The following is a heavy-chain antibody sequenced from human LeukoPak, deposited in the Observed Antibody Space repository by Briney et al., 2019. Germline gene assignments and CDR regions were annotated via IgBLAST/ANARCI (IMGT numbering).Heavy chain of an antibody. V-gene: IGHV1-2*02. CDR2: INPNSGGT. CDR3: ARGTFVDILTPPPYYGMDV. J-gene: IGHJ6*02. D-gene: IGHD3-9*01. CDR1: GYTFNRYG. Sequence: GASVKVSCKASGYTFNRYGISWVRQAPGQGLEWMGWINPNSGGTNYAQKFQGRVTMTRDTSISTAYMELSRLRSDDTAVYYCARGTFVDILTPPPYYGMDVWGQGTTVTVSS.